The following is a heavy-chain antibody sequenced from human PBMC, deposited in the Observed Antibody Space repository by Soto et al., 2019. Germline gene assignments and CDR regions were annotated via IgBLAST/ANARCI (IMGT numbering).Heavy chain of an antibody. CDR1: GFTFSSYS. CDR3: ARACIAADGYYYYYYGMDV. V-gene: IGHV3-21*01. D-gene: IGHD6-13*01. CDR2: ISSSSSYI. J-gene: IGHJ6*02. Sequence: EVQLVESGGGLVKPGGSLRLSCAASGFTFSSYSMNWVRQAPGKGLEWVSSISSSSSYIYYADSVKGRFTISRDNAKNSLYLQMNSLRAEDTAVYYCARACIAADGYYYYYYGMDVWGQGTTVTVSS.